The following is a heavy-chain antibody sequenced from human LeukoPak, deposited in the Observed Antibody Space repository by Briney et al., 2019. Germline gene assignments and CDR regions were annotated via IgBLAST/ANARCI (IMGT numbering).Heavy chain of an antibody. CDR1: GYTFTSYY. Sequence: ASVKVSCKASGYTFTSYYMHWVRQAPGQGLEWMGIINPSGGSTSYAQKFQGRVTMTRDMSTSTVYMELSSLRSEDTAVYYCAKSARAYCGGDCYSAAFDIWGQGTMVTVSS. D-gene: IGHD2-21*02. J-gene: IGHJ3*02. CDR2: INPSGGST. CDR3: AKSARAYCGGDCYSAAFDI. V-gene: IGHV1-46*01.